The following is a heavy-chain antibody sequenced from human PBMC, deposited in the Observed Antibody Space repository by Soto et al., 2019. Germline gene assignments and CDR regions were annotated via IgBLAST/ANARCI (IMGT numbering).Heavy chain of an antibody. CDR2: IRSKAYGGTT. CDR1: GFTFGAYA. D-gene: IGHD2-15*01. V-gene: IGHV3-49*03. Sequence: PGGSLRLSCTASGFTFGAYAMSWFRQAPGKGLEWVGFIRSKAYGGTTEYAASAKGRFTISRDDSKSIAYLQMNSLKTEDTAVYYCTREPPGYCSGGSCYSGGYYGMDVWGQGTTVTVSS. CDR3: TREPPGYCSGGSCYSGGYYGMDV. J-gene: IGHJ6*02.